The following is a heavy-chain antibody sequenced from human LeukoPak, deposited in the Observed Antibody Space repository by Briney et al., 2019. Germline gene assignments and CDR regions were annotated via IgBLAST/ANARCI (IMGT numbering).Heavy chain of an antibody. CDR3: AKDRGY. CDR1: GLTFSTFP. Sequence: PGGSLRLSCAASGLTFSTFPMTWVRQAPGKGREWVSAVSAGGGDTYYADSVKGRFTISRDNSKNTLYLQMNSLRADDTAVYYCAKDRGYWGQGTLVTVSS. CDR2: VSAGGGDT. V-gene: IGHV3-23*01. J-gene: IGHJ4*02.